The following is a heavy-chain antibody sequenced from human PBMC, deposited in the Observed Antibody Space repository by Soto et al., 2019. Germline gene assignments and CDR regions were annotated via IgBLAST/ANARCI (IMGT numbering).Heavy chain of an antibody. Sequence: AISGSGGSTYYADSVKGRFTISRDNSKNTLYLQMNSLRAEDTAVYYRAKGYGRFGEQSYYGMDVWGQGTTVTVSS. CDR2: ISGSGGST. CDR3: AKGYGRFGEQSYYGMDV. J-gene: IGHJ6*02. D-gene: IGHD3-10*01. V-gene: IGHV3-23*01.